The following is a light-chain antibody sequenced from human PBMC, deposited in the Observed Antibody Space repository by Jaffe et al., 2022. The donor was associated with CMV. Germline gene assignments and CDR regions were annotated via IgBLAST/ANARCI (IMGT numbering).Light chain of an antibody. V-gene: IGLV3-1*01. J-gene: IGLJ2*01. Sequence: SYEVTQPPSVSVSPGQTATITCSGDKLGSKYACWYQLKPGQSPVLVIYQDAKRPSGIPERFSGSNSGNTATLTISGTQAMDEADYYCQAWDSSTAYVVFGGGTKLTVL. CDR2: QDA. CDR1: KLGSKY. CDR3: QAWDSSTAYVV.